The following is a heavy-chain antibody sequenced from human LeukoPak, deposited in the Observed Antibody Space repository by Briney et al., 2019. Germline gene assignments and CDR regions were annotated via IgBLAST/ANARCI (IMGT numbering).Heavy chain of an antibody. D-gene: IGHD3-22*01. Sequence: TSETLSLTCTVSGGSISSYYWSWIRQPAGKGLEWIGRIYTSGSTNYNPSLKSRVTMSVDTSKNQFSLKLSSVTAADTAVYYCARGLVRIVVVKPPGYYYYMDVWGKGTTVTVSS. CDR1: GGSISSYY. CDR2: IYTSGST. J-gene: IGHJ6*03. CDR3: ARGLVRIVVVKPPGYYYYMDV. V-gene: IGHV4-4*07.